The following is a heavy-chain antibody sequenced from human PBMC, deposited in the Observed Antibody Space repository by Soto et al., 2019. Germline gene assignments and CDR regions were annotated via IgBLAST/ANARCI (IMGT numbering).Heavy chain of an antibody. D-gene: IGHD6-6*01. CDR1: GGSISSYY. J-gene: IGHJ4*02. CDR3: ARVCGSSSSEPYEDYFDD. V-gene: IGHV4-59*01. CDR2: IYYSGST. Sequence: SETLSLTCTVSGGSISSYYWSWIRQPPGKGLEWIGYIYYSGSTNYNPSLKSRVTISVDTSKNQFSLKLSSVTAADTAVYYCARVCGSSSSEPYEDYFDDWDQQSLVTASS.